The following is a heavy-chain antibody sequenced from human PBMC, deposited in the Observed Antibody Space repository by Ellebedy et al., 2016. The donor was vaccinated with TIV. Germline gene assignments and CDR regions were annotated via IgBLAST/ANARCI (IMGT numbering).Heavy chain of an antibody. Sequence: MPSETLSLTCTVSGGSISSSSYYRGWIRQPPGKGLEWIGGIYSSGSTYYNPSLRSRVTISVDTSKNQFSLKLSSVTAADTAVYYCARRDGYNLGRSAFDIWGQGTMVTVSS. V-gene: IGHV4-39*01. CDR3: ARRDGYNLGRSAFDI. CDR2: IYSSGST. CDR1: GGSISSSSYY. D-gene: IGHD5-24*01. J-gene: IGHJ3*02.